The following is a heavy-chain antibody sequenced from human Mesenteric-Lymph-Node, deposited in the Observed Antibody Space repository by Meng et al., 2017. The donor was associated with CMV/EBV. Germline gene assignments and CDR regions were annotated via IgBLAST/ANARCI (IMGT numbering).Heavy chain of an antibody. V-gene: IGHV4-4*02. J-gene: IGHJ5*02. CDR1: GGSISSSNW. Sequence: SETLSLTCAVSGGSISSSNWWSWVRQPPGKGLEWIGESTHSGSTDYNPSLKSRVTISVDRSKNQFSLKLISVTAADTAVYYCASQRFGWFDPWGQGTLVTVSS. CDR3: ASQRFGWFDP. CDR2: STHSGST. D-gene: IGHD3-3*01.